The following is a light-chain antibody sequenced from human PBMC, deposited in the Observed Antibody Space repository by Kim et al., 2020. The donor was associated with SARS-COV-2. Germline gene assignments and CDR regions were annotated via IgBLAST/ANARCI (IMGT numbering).Light chain of an antibody. CDR1: NIGSKR. CDR3: QVWDRSSDVV. Sequence: SYELTQPPSVSVAPGKTARITCGGNNIGSKRVHWYQQKPGQAPVLVIYYDSDRPSGIPERFSGSNSGNTATLTISRVEAGDEADYYCQVWDRSSDVVFGG. J-gene: IGLJ2*01. V-gene: IGLV3-21*04. CDR2: YDS.